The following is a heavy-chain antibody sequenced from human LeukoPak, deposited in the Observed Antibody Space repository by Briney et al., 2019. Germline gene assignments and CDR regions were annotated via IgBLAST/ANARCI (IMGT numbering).Heavy chain of an antibody. CDR1: GYTFTSYV. V-gene: IGHV1-18*01. CDR2: ISAYNGST. CDR3: ARDLYGDLLDY. D-gene: IGHD4-17*01. J-gene: IGHJ4*02. Sequence: ASVTVSCKASGYTFTSYVISWVRQAPGQGLEWMGWISAYNGSTKYTQKFQGRVTMTTDTSTSTAYMELRSLRSDDTAVYYCARDLYGDLLDYLGQGTLVTVSS.